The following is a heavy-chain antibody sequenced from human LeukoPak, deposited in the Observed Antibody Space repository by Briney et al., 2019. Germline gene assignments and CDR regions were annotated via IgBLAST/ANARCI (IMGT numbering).Heavy chain of an antibody. CDR1: GGSISSYY. Sequence: SETLSLTCTVSGGSISSYYWGWIRQPPGKGLEWTGSIYYSGSAYYNPSLKSRVTISVDTSKNQFSLRLSSVTAADTAVYYCARHSSGSWPPYFFDYWGQGILITVSS. J-gene: IGHJ4*02. V-gene: IGHV4-39*01. CDR2: IYYSGSA. CDR3: ARHSSGSWPPYFFDY. D-gene: IGHD6-13*01.